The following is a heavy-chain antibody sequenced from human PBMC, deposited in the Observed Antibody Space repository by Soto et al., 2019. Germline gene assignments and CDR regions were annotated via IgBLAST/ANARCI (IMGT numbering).Heavy chain of an antibody. Sequence: ASVKVSCKASGYTFTSYYMHWVRQATGQGLEWMGWMNPNSGNTGYAQKFQGRVTMTRNTSISTAYMELSSLRSEDTAVYYCARAQGSSWYRRAFDIWGQGTMVTVSS. V-gene: IGHV1-8*02. CDR1: GYTFTSYY. D-gene: IGHD6-13*01. CDR3: ARAQGSSWYRRAFDI. CDR2: MNPNSGNT. J-gene: IGHJ3*02.